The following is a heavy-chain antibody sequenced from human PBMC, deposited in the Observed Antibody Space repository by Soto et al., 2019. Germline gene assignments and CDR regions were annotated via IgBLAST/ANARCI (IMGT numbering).Heavy chain of an antibody. V-gene: IGHV2-5*02. Sequence: SGPTLVKPTQTLTLTCTFSGFSLSTSGVGVGWIRQPPGKALEWLVLIYWDDDKRYSPSLKSRLTITKDTSKNQVVLTMTKMDPVDTATYYCAHRTIDANFDYWGPGTLVTVSS. J-gene: IGHJ4*02. D-gene: IGHD2-8*01. CDR3: AHRTIDANFDY. CDR1: GFSLSTSGVG. CDR2: IYWDDDK.